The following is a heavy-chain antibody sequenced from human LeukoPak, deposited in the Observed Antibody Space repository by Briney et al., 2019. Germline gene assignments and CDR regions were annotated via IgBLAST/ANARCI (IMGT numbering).Heavy chain of an antibody. J-gene: IGHJ6*02. CDR1: GASISSYY. Sequence: SETLSLTCTVSGASISSYYWSWIRQPPGKGLEWIGYIDYSGSTNYTPSLKSRVTISVDTSKNQFSLKLSSVTAADTALYYCAREAWVSGDSKYRYYGIDVWGQGTTVTVSS. CDR3: AREAWVSGDSKYRYYGIDV. V-gene: IGHV4-59*01. CDR2: IDYSGST. D-gene: IGHD4-17*01.